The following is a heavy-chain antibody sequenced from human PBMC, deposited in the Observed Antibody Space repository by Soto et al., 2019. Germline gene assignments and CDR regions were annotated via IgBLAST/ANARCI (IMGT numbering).Heavy chain of an antibody. V-gene: IGHV4-39*01. D-gene: IGHD5-12*01. CDR3: ATPLEGNSGYDTDGHFDY. CDR1: GGSISSSRYY. J-gene: IGHJ4*02. CDR2: IYYSGST. Sequence: QLQLQESGPGLVKPSETLSLTCTVSGGSISSSRYYWGWIRQPPGRGMEWIGSIYYSGSTYYNPSLKSRVTISVDTSKNQFSLKLSSVTAADTAVYYCATPLEGNSGYDTDGHFDYWGQGTLVTVSS.